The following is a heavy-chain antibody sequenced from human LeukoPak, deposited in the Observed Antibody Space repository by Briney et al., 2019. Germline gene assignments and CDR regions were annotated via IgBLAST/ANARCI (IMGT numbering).Heavy chain of an antibody. CDR3: ATDPGSYYMDV. V-gene: IGHV4-59*01. CDR1: GGSINTYY. Sequence: SETLSLTCTVSGGSINTYYWSWIRQPPGKGLEWIGYIYYSGSTNYNPSLKSRVTISVDTSKNQFSLKLSSVTAADTAVYYCATDPGSYYMDVWGKGTTVTVPS. CDR2: IYYSGST. D-gene: IGHD3-10*01. J-gene: IGHJ6*03.